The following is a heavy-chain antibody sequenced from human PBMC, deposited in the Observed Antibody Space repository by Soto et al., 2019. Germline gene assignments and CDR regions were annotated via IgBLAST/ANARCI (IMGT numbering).Heavy chain of an antibody. CDR3: ARAALDYGDYYYGMDV. V-gene: IGHV4-31*03. D-gene: IGHD4-17*01. J-gene: IGHJ6*02. CDR2: IYYSGST. Sequence: QVQLQESGPGLVKPSQTLSLTCTVSGGSISSGGYYWSWIRQHPGKGLEWIGYIYYSGSTYYNPSLKSRVTISVDTSTNQFSLKLSSVTAADTAVYYCARAALDYGDYYYGMDVWGQGTTVTVSS. CDR1: GGSISSGGYY.